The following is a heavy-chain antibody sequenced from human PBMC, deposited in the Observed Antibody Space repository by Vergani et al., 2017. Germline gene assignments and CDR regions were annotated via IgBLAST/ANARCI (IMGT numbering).Heavy chain of an antibody. CDR3: ARDGGEIMLDVDY. CDR1: GYSISSGYY. Sequence: QVQLQESGPGLVKPSETLSLTCTVSGYSISSGYYWGWIRQPPGKGLEWIGSIYHSGSTYYNPSLKSRVTISVDTSKNQFSLKLSSVTAADTAVYYCARDGGEIMLDVDYWGQGTLVTVSS. CDR2: IYHSGST. J-gene: IGHJ4*02. D-gene: IGHD3-3*01. V-gene: IGHV4-38-2*02.